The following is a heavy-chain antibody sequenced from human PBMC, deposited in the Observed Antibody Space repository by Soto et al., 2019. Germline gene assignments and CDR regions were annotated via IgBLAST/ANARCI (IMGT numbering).Heavy chain of an antibody. J-gene: IGHJ3*02. Sequence: QSGGSLRLSCASSVFTFISYAMHWVRQAPGKGLEWVAVISYDGSNKYYADSVKGRFTISRDNSKNTLYLQMNSLRAEDTAVYYCARDGARDAFDIWGQGTMVTVSS. CDR2: ISYDGSNK. D-gene: IGHD1-26*01. CDR3: ARDGARDAFDI. V-gene: IGHV3-30-3*01. CDR1: VFTFISYA.